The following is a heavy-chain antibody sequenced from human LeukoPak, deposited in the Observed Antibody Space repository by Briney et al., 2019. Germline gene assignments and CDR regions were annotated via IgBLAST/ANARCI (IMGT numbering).Heavy chain of an antibody. CDR3: ARDILTGSQSRFQH. CDR2: IKKDGSEK. J-gene: IGHJ1*01. D-gene: IGHD3-9*01. CDR1: GFTFSNFW. Sequence: PGGSLRLSCAASGFTFSNFWMSWVRQTPGKGLEWVANIKKDGSEKNYVESVKGRFTISRDNAKNSLYLQMNSLRAEDTAVYYCARDILTGSQSRFQHWGQGTLVTVSS. V-gene: IGHV3-7*01.